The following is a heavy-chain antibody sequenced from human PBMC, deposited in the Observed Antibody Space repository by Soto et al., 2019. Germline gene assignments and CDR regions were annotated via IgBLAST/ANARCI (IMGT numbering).Heavy chain of an antibody. CDR1: GYTFTSYY. Sequence: ASVKVSCKASGYTFTSYYMHWVRQAPGQGLEWMGIINPSGGSTSYAQKFQGRVTMTRDTSTSTVHMELSSLRSEDTAVYYCARDSRSYEPTVWFDPWGQGTLVTVSS. CDR2: INPSGGST. J-gene: IGHJ5*02. V-gene: IGHV1-46*01. D-gene: IGHD1-26*01. CDR3: ARDSRSYEPTVWFDP.